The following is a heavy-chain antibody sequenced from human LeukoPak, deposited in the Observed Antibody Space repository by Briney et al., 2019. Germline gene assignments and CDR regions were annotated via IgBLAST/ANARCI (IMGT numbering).Heavy chain of an antibody. CDR3: ARGADYYDTSGYNWFDP. Sequence: SDTLSLTCAVSGYSISSSNWWGWIRQPPGKGLEWIGYIYYSGGTNYNPSLKSRVTISVDTSKNQFSLKLSSVTAADTAVYYCARGADYYDTSGYNWFDPWGQGTLVTVSS. D-gene: IGHD3-22*01. CDR1: GYSISSSNW. J-gene: IGHJ5*02. V-gene: IGHV4-28*03. CDR2: IYYSGGT.